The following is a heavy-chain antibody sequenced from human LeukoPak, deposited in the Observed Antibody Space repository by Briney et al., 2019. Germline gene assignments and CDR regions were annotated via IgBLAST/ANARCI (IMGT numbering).Heavy chain of an antibody. J-gene: IGHJ4*02. CDR3: ARAFDNGYDCDY. Sequence: ASVKVSCKASGYTFTGYYMHWVRQAPGQGLEWMGWINPNSGGTNYAQKFQGRVTMARDTSISTAYMELSRLRSDDTAVYYCARAFDNGYDCDYWGQGTLVTVSS. V-gene: IGHV1-2*02. D-gene: IGHD5-12*01. CDR1: GYTFTGYY. CDR2: INPNSGGT.